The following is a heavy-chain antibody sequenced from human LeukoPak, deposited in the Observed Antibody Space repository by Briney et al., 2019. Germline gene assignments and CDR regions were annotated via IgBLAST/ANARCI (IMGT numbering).Heavy chain of an antibody. D-gene: IGHD3-16*01. CDR3: AKSAAHYDYVWGSSVLGDAFDI. CDR2: ISSSSSDI. V-gene: IGHV3-21*04. Sequence: PGGSLRLSCAASGFTFSSYSMNWVRQAPGKGLEWVSSISSSSSDIYYADSVKGRFTISRDNAKNSLYLQMNSLRAEDTAVYYCAKSAAHYDYVWGSSVLGDAFDIWGQGTMVTVSS. CDR1: GFTFSSYS. J-gene: IGHJ3*02.